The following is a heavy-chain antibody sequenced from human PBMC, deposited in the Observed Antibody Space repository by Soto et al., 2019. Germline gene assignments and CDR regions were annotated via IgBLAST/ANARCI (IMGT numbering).Heavy chain of an antibody. CDR2: ISYDGNNK. J-gene: IGHJ6*02. V-gene: IGHV3-30-3*01. CDR1: GFTFTSYT. Sequence: GGSLRLSCAASGFTFTSYTMHWVRQAPGKGLEWVAVISYDGNNKYYADSVKGRFTISRDNSKNTLYLQMNSLRAEDAAVYYCARGFCSGGSCYYYYYGMDVWGQGTTVTVSS. CDR3: ARGFCSGGSCYYYYYGMDV. D-gene: IGHD2-15*01.